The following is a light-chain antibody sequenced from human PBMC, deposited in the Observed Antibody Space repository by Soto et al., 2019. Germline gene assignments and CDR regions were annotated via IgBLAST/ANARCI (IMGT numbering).Light chain of an antibody. Sequence: QMTQSPSSLSASVGARVTITCRASQNIRTSLNWYQQKPGKAPSLLIYGASTLQSGVPSRFSGSASVTDFTLTISSLQPEDFATYYCQQSYTTPRTFGQGTKVDIK. J-gene: IGKJ1*01. V-gene: IGKV1-39*01. CDR1: QNIRTS. CDR3: QQSYTTPRT. CDR2: GAS.